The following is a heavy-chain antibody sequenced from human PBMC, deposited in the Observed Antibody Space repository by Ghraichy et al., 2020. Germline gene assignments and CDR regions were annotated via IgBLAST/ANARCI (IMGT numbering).Heavy chain of an antibody. D-gene: IGHD6-6*01. Sequence: SETLSLTCTVSGGSISTYYWSWIRQPPGKGLEWIGYIHYSGSTNYNPSLRSRVTMSVDTSKNQFVLKLSSVTAADAAVYYCARGTYSNSPPYFDYWGQGSLVTVSS. CDR1: GGSISTYY. J-gene: IGHJ4*02. V-gene: IGHV4-59*01. CDR2: IHYSGST. CDR3: ARGTYSNSPPYFDY.